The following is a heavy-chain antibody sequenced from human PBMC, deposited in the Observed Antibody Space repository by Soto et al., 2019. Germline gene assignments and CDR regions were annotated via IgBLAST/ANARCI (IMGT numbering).Heavy chain of an antibody. Sequence: SKTLSLTSTVSGGSISSYYWSWVRQPPGKGLEWVGYIYYSGTHKYNPSLKSRLTISVDTSKNQFSLKLNSMTAADTAVYYCARVQMATLYFDYWVQGTLVTVSS. V-gene: IGHV4-59*01. CDR2: IYYSGTH. D-gene: IGHD5-12*01. CDR1: GGSISSYY. J-gene: IGHJ4*02. CDR3: ARVQMATLYFDY.